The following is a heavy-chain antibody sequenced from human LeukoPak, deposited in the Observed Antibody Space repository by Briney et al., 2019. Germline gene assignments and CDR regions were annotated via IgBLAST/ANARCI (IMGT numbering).Heavy chain of an antibody. V-gene: IGHV3-74*01. CDR2: INSDGSST. D-gene: IGHD2-21*01. CDR1: GFTFSSAW. CDR3: TRDYSYAMAV. Sequence: GGSLRLSCAASGFTFSSAWMHWVRQTPGKGLVWVSRINSDGSSTNYADSVKGRFTIFRDNAKNMVNLQMNSLRAEDTAIYYCTRDYSYAMAVWGQGTTVTVSS. J-gene: IGHJ6*02.